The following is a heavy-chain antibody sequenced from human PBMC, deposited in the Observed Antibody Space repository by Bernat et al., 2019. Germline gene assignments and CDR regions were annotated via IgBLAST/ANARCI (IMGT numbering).Heavy chain of an antibody. CDR1: GGSFSGYY. J-gene: IGHJ3*02. V-gene: IGHV4-34*01. D-gene: IGHD1-26*01. Sequence: QVQLQQWGAGLLKPSETLSLTCAVYGGSFSGYYWSWIRQPPGKVLEWIGEINHSGSTNYNPSLKSRVTIAVETSKNKFSLKRSLVSAADTAVYYWARGGRTVAPEYSGSYSFKWKRKTVDIWGQGTMVTVSS. CDR2: INHSGST. CDR3: ARGGRTVAPEYSGSYSFKWKRKTVDI.